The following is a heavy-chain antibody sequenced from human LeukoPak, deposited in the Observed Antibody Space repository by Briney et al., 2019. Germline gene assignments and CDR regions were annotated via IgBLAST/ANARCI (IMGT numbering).Heavy chain of an antibody. CDR3: ARVGRWNDLEY. V-gene: IGHV4-59*01. J-gene: IGHJ4*02. CDR1: GGSISSYY. CDR2: IYYSGST. D-gene: IGHD1-1*01. Sequence: PSETLSLTCTVSGGSISSYYWSWIRQPPGKALEWIGYIYYSGSTNYNPSLKSRVTVLVDTSNNQFSLKLNSVTAADTAVYYCARVGRWNDLEYWGQGTLVTVSS.